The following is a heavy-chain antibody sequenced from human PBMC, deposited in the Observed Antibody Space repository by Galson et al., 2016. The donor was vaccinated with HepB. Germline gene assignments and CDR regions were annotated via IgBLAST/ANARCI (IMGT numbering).Heavy chain of an antibody. Sequence: SLRLSCAASGFSFSHAWMAWVRQAPGKGLEWVGRIKRKADGGTTDYAAPVKGRCTISRDDAKNTQFLQMNSLRTEDTAVYYCTTDRLGWAPAWVGDFFDFWGQGTLVTVSS. V-gene: IGHV3-15*07. J-gene: IGHJ4*02. CDR1: GFSFSHAW. CDR2: IKRKADGGTT. D-gene: IGHD3-10*01. CDR3: TTDRLGWAPAWVGDFFDF.